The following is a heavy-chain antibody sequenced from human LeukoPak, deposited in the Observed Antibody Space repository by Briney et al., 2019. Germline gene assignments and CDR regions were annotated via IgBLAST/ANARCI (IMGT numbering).Heavy chain of an antibody. CDR1: GDSVSSNNIA. D-gene: IGHD2/OR15-2a*01. CDR3: ARGKYSAFDI. J-gene: IGHJ3*02. CDR2: TYYRSKWRI. V-gene: IGHV6-1*01. Sequence: SQTLSLTCGISGDSVSSNNIAWNWIRQSPSRGLEWLGRTYYRSKWRIDYAVSVKSRITINSDTSKNQFSLQLESVTPDDTAVYYCARGKYSAFDIRGQGTMVTVSS.